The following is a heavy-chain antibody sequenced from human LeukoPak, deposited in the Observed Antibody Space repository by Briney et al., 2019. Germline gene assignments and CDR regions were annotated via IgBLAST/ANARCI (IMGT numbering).Heavy chain of an antibody. CDR3: ASTLVLVVDIFSRVFFAY. CDR2: LFYVGHP. J-gene: IGHJ4*02. CDR1: LGSVNTPKSF. D-gene: IGHD2-8*02. Sequence: PSETLSLTRGISLGSVNTPKSFGAWIRHPPGRGLEWIGSLFYVGHPFYIFSRKGQVNISLATSQNHFSLSLTLLTAADRPTYSCASTLVLVVDIFSRVFFAYWAQGILVTVSS. V-gene: IGHV4-39*01.